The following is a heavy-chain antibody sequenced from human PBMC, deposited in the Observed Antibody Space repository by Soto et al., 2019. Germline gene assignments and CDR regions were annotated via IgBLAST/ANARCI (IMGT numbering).Heavy chain of an antibody. CDR1: GFTVSSHY. V-gene: IGHV3-66*01. J-gene: IGHJ6*03. CDR3: SRDDVYCSGGRCSGVTMDV. D-gene: IGHD2-15*01. Sequence: EVQLVESGGDLVQPGGSLRLSCAASGFTVSSHYMNWVRQAPGKGLEWVSLIQSGGSTFYADSVKGRFTISRDNSKNTLFLQMNRLRVEDTAMYYCSRDDVYCSGGRCSGVTMDVWGRGTTVTVSS. CDR2: IQSGGST.